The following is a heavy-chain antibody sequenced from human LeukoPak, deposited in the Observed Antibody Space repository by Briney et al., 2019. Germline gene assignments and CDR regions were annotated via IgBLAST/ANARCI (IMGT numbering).Heavy chain of an antibody. V-gene: IGHV3-15*01. D-gene: IGHD3-9*01. J-gene: IGHJ3*01. CDR3: ARENRHSPDWYGAFDL. CDR2: IKSNTDGGAT. CDR1: GFSFSNSW. Sequence: GGSLRLSCAASGFSFSNSWMDWVRQAPGKGLEWVCRIKSNTDGGATNLPAPVKDRFTIPRDDSRDTLYLQMDSPEAEDIDLYYCARENRHSPDWYGAFDLWRQGPMDRVSS.